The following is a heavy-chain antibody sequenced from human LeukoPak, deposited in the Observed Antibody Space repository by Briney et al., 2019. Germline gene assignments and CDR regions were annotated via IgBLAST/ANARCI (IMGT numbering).Heavy chain of an antibody. J-gene: IGHJ6*02. Sequence: GGSLRLSCAASGFTFSSYSMNWVRQAPGKGLEWVSLISGDGGSTYYADSVKGRFTISRDNSKNSLYLQMNSLRTEDTALYYCAKVAPYYDFWSGYYNYYYYGMDVWGQGTTVTVSS. CDR2: ISGDGGST. CDR3: AKVAPYYDFWSGYYNYYYYGMDV. CDR1: GFTFSSYS. D-gene: IGHD3-3*01. V-gene: IGHV3-43*02.